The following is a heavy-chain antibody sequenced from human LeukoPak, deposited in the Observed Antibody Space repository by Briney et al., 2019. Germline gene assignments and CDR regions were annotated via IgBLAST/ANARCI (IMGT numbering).Heavy chain of an antibody. CDR1: DDSINSYH. D-gene: IGHD3-22*01. J-gene: IGHJ4*02. V-gene: IGHV4-4*07. CDR2: MSGST. CDR3: ARDDSSRDDSGGYHY. Sequence: PSETLSLTCTVSDDSINSYHWSWIRQPAGKGLEWIGRMSGSTNYNPSLRSRVAISMDNSKNQFSLKLKSVTAADTAVYYCARDDSSRDDSGGYHYWGQGTLVTISS.